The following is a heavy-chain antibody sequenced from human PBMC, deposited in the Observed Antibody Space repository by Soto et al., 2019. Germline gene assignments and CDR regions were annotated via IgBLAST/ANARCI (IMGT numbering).Heavy chain of an antibody. CDR3: AKGRGKNWNFDY. CDR1: GFTFSSYA. CDR2: ISHSGGTA. Sequence: EVQLLESGGGSVQPGGSLRLSCAASGFTFSSYAMHWVRRPPGKGLEWVSSISHSGGTAYYADSVKGRFSISRDSLVNTLYLQMNRLRAEDTAVYYCAKGRGKNWNFDYWGQGTLVTVSP. V-gene: IGHV3-23*01. J-gene: IGHJ4*02. D-gene: IGHD1-1*01.